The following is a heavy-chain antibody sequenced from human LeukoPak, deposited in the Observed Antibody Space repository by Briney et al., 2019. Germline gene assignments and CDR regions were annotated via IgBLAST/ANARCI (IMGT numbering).Heavy chain of an antibody. V-gene: IGHV3-7*05. CDR3: ARDPRGIAVAGTLDY. Sequence: GGSLRLSCAASRFSFSTYWMRWVRQAPGKGLEWVANIKEDGSEKYYVDSVKGRFTISRDNAKNSLYLQMNSLRVEDTAMYYCARDPRGIAVAGTLDYWGQGTQVTVSS. CDR1: RFSFSTYW. J-gene: IGHJ4*02. D-gene: IGHD6-19*01. CDR2: IKEDGSEK.